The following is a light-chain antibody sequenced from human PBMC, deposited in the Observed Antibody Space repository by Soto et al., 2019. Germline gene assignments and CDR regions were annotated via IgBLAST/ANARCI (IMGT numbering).Light chain of an antibody. Sequence: QSVLTQPPSASGSPGQSVTISCTGTSSDVGGYNYVSWYQQHPGKAPKLMIYEVSKRPSGVPDRFSGSKSGNTASLTVSGLQAEDEADYYCSSYAGSNNFRVFGGGTNVTVL. CDR3: SSYAGSNNFRV. V-gene: IGLV2-8*01. J-gene: IGLJ2*01. CDR2: EVS. CDR1: SSDVGGYNY.